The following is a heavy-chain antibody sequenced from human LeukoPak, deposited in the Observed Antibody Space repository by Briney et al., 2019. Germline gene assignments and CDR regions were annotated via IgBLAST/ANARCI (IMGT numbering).Heavy chain of an antibody. D-gene: IGHD6-13*01. CDR1: GFTFSNYG. Sequence: PGGSLRLSCAASGFTFSNYGMHWVRQAPGKGLEWVAFLRFDGSNKYYADSVKGRFTISRDTSNNTLYLQMNSLRSEDTAVYYCAKGPWMGAGTLRPFEYWGQGTLVTVSS. J-gene: IGHJ4*02. CDR3: AKGPWMGAGTLRPFEY. V-gene: IGHV3-30*02. CDR2: LRFDGSNK.